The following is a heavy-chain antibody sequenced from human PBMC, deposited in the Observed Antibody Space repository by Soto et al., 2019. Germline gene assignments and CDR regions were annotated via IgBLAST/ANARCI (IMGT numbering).Heavy chain of an antibody. CDR2: IYPGDSDT. CDR3: ARFCSGSYYSMTYYYGTDV. Sequence: GESLKISCQGSGYIFTNYWIGWVRQMPGKGLEWMGIIYPGDSDTKYSPSFQGQVTISADKSISTAYLQWSSLKASDTAMYYCARFCSGSYYSMTYYYGTDVWGQGTTVNVSS. J-gene: IGHJ6*02. D-gene: IGHD3-10*02. CDR1: GYIFTNYW. V-gene: IGHV5-51*01.